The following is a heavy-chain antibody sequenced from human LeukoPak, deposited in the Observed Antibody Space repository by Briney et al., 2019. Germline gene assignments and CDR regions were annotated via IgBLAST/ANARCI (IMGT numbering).Heavy chain of an antibody. Sequence: PSETLSLTCAVYGGSFSGYYWSWIRQPPGKGLESIGEINHSGSTNYNPSLKSRVTISVDTSKNQFSLKLSSVTAADTAVYYCARVSRGSTMITFGGVIAIDYWGQGTLVTVSS. D-gene: IGHD3-16*02. V-gene: IGHV4-34*01. CDR2: INHSGST. CDR1: GGSFSGYY. CDR3: ARVSRGSTMITFGGVIAIDY. J-gene: IGHJ4*02.